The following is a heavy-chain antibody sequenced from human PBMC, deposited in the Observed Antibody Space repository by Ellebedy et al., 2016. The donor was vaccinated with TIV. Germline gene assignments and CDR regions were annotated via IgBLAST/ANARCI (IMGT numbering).Heavy chain of an antibody. CDR3: ARGGSTRPDY. CDR2: INEDGGQK. CDR1: GFTLKYYW. Sequence: GGSLRLXXAASGFTLKYYWMSWVRQAPGKGLEWVANINEDGGQKYYVDSVRGRFTISRDNSKNSLYLQMNRLRFEDTAMYYCARGGSTRPDYWGQGTLVTVSS. D-gene: IGHD3-16*01. J-gene: IGHJ4*02. V-gene: IGHV3-7*01.